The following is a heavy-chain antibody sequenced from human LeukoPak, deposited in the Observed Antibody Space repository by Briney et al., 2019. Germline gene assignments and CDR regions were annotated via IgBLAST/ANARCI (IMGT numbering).Heavy chain of an antibody. D-gene: IGHD3-22*01. CDR3: ARGYDSSGGFDY. Sequence: ASVKVSCKASGYTFTGYYMHWVRQAPGQGLEWMGWINPNSGGTNYAQKFQGRVTMTTDTSTSTAYMELRSLRSDDTAVYYCARGYDSSGGFDYWGQGTLVTVSS. V-gene: IGHV1-2*02. CDR1: GYTFTGYY. CDR2: INPNSGGT. J-gene: IGHJ4*02.